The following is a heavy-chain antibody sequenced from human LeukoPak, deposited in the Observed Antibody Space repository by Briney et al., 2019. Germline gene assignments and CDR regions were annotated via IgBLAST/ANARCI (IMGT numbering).Heavy chain of an antibody. Sequence: SETLSLTCAVYGGSFSGYYWNWIRQPPGKGLEWIGEINHSGSTKYNPFLKSRVTISVDTSNNQFSLNVSSVTAADTAVYYCASGQYYFDYWGQGTLVTVSS. CDR1: GGSFSGYY. CDR2: INHSGST. CDR3: ASGQYYFDY. J-gene: IGHJ4*02. V-gene: IGHV4-34*01.